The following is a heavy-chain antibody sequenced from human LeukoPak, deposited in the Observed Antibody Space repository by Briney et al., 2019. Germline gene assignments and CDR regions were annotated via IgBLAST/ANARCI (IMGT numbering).Heavy chain of an antibody. V-gene: IGHV5-51*01. CDR1: GYSFTRYW. D-gene: IGHD3-16*01. CDR2: IYPGDSDA. Sequence: GESLKISCKGSGYSFTRYWIAWVRQMPGKGLECTGIIYPGDSDARYRPSFQGQVTISADKSINTVYLQWSSLKASDSAMYYCARQGGGNSYTYDYWGQGTLVTVSS. J-gene: IGHJ4*02. CDR3: ARQGGGNSYTYDY.